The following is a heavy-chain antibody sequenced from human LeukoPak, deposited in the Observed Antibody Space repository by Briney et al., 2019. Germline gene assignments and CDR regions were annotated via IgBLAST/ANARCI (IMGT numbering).Heavy chain of an antibody. D-gene: IGHD3-10*01. Sequence: GGSLRLSCEASGFTFSSYWMHWVRQAPGKGLVWVSRIKADGSETSYADSVRGRFTISRDNAKNTLYLQMNSLRDEDTAMYYCASPYRGTMVRGHGMDVWGQGTTVTVSS. CDR3: ASPYRGTMVRGHGMDV. J-gene: IGHJ6*02. V-gene: IGHV3-74*01. CDR2: IKADGSET. CDR1: GFTFSSYW.